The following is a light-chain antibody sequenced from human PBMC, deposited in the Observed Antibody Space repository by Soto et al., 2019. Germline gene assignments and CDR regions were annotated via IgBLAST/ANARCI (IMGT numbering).Light chain of an antibody. CDR3: SSYAGSNNYV. J-gene: IGLJ1*01. CDR1: SSDVGGYNY. Sequence: QSVLTQPPSASGSPGQSVTISCTGTSSDVGGYNYVSWYQQHPGKAPKLMIYGVTKRPSGFPDRFSVSKSGNTASLTVSGLQAEDEAYYYCSSYAGSNNYVFGTGTKLTVL. V-gene: IGLV2-8*01. CDR2: GVT.